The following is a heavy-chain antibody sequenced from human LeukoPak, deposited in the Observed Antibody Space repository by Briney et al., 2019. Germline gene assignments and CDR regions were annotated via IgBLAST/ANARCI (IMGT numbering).Heavy chain of an antibody. J-gene: IGHJ4*02. CDR2: IHYRGNT. Sequence: SETLSLTCTVSGGSISSSSYYWGWIRQPPGKGLEWIVTIHYRGNTYYNPSLKSRVTISVDTSKNQFSLKLSSVTAADTAVYYCARSTRGLMGGIGYFDYWGQGTLVTVSS. V-gene: IGHV4-39*07. D-gene: IGHD1-26*01. CDR1: GGSISSSSYY. CDR3: ARSTRGLMGGIGYFDY.